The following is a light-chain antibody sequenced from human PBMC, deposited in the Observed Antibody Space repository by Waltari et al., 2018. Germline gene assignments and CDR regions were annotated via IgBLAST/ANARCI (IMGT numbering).Light chain of an antibody. CDR2: DAS. CDR3: QQLNSYRLL. J-gene: IGKJ1*01. V-gene: IGKV1-9*01. CDR1: HGISSY. Sequence: DLQLTQSPSFLSASVGDRVTITCRASHGISSYLAWYQQKPGKAPKLLIYDASTLQSGVPSRFSGSGSGTEFTLTNSGLQPEDFATYYCQQLNSYRLLLGKGTKVEIK.